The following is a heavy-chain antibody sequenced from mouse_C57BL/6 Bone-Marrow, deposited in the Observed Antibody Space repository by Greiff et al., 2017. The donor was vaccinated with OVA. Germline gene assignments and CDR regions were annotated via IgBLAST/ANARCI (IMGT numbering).Heavy chain of an antibody. CDR3: ARHLTGTWGFAY. J-gene: IGHJ3*01. D-gene: IGHD4-1*01. CDR1: GFSLTSYG. CDR2: IWSDGST. Sequence: VKLMESGPGLVAPSQSLSITCTVSGFSLTSYGVHWVRQPPGKGLEWLVVIWSDGSTTYNSALKSRLSISKDNSKSQVFLKMNSLQTDDTAMYYCARHLTGTWGFAYWGQGTLVTVSA. V-gene: IGHV2-6-1*01.